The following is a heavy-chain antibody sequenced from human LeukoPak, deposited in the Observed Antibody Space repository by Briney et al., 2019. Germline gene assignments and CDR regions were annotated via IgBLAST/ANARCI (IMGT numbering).Heavy chain of an antibody. CDR2: MNPNSGNT. CDR3: ARYVRGVIVVVYNWFDP. D-gene: IGHD3-22*01. CDR1: GYTFTSYE. V-gene: IGHV1-8*01. J-gene: IGHJ5*02. Sequence: ASVKVSCKASGYTFTSYEINWVRQATGQGLEWMGWMNPNSGNTGYAQKFQGRVTMTRNTSISTAYMELSSLRSEDTAVYYCARYVRGVIVVVYNWFDPWGQGTLVTVSS.